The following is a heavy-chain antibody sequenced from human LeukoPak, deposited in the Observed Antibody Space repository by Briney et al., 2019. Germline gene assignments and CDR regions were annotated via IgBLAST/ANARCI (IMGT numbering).Heavy chain of an antibody. J-gene: IGHJ6*03. CDR1: GYTFTGYY. Sequence: ASVKVSCKASGYTFTGYYIHWVRQAPGQGLEWMGWINPNSGGTNYAPTFQGRVTMTRDTSISTAYMELSSLRSEDTAVYYCATVKYQDYYYMDVWGKGTTVTISS. CDR3: ATVKYQDYYYMDV. CDR2: INPNSGGT. D-gene: IGHD6-6*01. V-gene: IGHV1-2*02.